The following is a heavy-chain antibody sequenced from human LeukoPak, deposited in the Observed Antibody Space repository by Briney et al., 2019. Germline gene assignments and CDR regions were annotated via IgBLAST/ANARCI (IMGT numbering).Heavy chain of an antibody. Sequence: ASVKXXXXXSXXTFTSYYMXWVRQAPGQGLEWMGIINPSGGSTSYAQKFQGRVTMTRDTSTSTVYMEMSSLRSEDTAVYYCARAPTTVYSYGCIDYWGQGTLVTVSS. CDR1: XXTFTSYY. D-gene: IGHD5-18*01. V-gene: IGHV1-46*01. CDR3: ARAPTTVYSYGCIDY. CDR2: INPSGGST. J-gene: IGHJ4*02.